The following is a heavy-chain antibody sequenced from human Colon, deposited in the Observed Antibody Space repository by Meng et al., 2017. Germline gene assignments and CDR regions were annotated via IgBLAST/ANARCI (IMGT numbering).Heavy chain of an antibody. CDR2: IYYSGST. J-gene: IGHJ4*02. CDR3: ARGYYDSSGYYPIDY. Sequence: SETLSFTCTVSGGSISSYYWSWIRQPPGKGLEWIGYIYYSGSTNYNPSLKSRVTISVDTSKNQFSLKLSSVTAADTAVYYCARGYYDSSGYYPIDYWGQGTLVTVSS. CDR1: GGSISSYY. D-gene: IGHD3-22*01. V-gene: IGHV4-59*01.